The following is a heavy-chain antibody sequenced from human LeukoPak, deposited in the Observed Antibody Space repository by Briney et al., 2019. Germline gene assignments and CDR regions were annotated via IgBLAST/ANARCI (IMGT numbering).Heavy chain of an antibody. CDR1: GFTFSSYG. J-gene: IGHJ4*02. V-gene: IGHV3-30*18. CDR2: VSYDGSNK. D-gene: IGHD1-26*01. CDR3: AKGASGSHFDY. Sequence: GRSLRLSCAASGFTFSSYGMHWVRQAPGKGLEWVAIVSYDGSNKYYTDSVKGRYTISRDNSKNTLYLQMNSLRAGDTAVYYCAKGASGSHFDYWGQGTLVTVSS.